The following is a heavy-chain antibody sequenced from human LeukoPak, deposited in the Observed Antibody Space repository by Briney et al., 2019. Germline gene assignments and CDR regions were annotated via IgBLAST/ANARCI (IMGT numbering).Heavy chain of an antibody. D-gene: IGHD6-13*01. V-gene: IGHV4-30-2*01. CDR2: IYHSGST. CDR1: GGSISSGGYY. J-gene: IGHJ4*02. CDR3: ARGPSSWYHP. Sequence: SETLSLTCTVSGGSISSGGYYWSWIRQPPGKGLEWIGYIYHSGSTYYNPSLKSRVTISVDRSKNQFSLKLSSVTAADTAVYYCARGPSSWYHPWGQGTLVTVSS.